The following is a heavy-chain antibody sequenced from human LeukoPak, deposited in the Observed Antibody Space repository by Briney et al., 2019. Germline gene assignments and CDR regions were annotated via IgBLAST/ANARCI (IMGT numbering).Heavy chain of an antibody. CDR1: GFTFSSYA. CDR2: ISYDGSNK. D-gene: IGHD2-2*01. Sequence: QPGRSLSLSCAASGFTFSSYAMHWVRQAPGKGLEWVAVISYDGSNKYYADSVKGRFTISRDNSKNTLYLQMNSLRAEDTAVYYCARDPAHRGVVPAAMAYWGQGTLVTVSS. V-gene: IGHV3-30*04. J-gene: IGHJ4*02. CDR3: ARDPAHRGVVPAAMAY.